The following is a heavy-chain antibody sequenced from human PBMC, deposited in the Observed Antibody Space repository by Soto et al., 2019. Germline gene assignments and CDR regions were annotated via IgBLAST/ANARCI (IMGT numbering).Heavy chain of an antibody. CDR3: AKDVLYFDDVWGSYRYTGYFYGMDV. V-gene: IGHV3-23*01. D-gene: IGHD3-16*02. CDR1: GFTFRNYA. J-gene: IGHJ6*02. Sequence: GGSLRLSCAASGFTFRNYAMTWVRQAPGRGLEWVSDISSSGDSTYYADSVKGRFTISRDNSKNTLHLQMNSLRAEDTALYYCAKDVLYFDDVWGSYRYTGYFYGMDVWGQGTRVTVSS. CDR2: ISSSGDST.